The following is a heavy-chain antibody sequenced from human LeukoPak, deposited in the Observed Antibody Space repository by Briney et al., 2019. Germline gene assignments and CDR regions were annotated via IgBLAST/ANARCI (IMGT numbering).Heavy chain of an antibody. CDR2: ISAYNGST. Sequence: GASVKVSCKASGYTFTSYGISWVRQAPGQGLEWMGWISAYNGSTNYAQKLRGRVTMTTDTSTSTAYMELRSLRSDDTAVYYCAREAGRYCSGGSCYGMDVWGQGTTVTVSS. J-gene: IGHJ6*02. D-gene: IGHD2-15*01. CDR3: AREAGRYCSGGSCYGMDV. CDR1: GYTFTSYG. V-gene: IGHV1-18*01.